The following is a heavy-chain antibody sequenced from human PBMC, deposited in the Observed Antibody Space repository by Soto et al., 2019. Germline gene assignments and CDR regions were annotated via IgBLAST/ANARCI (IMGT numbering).Heavy chain of an antibody. CDR1: GGSISSSNYY. V-gene: IGHV4-30-4*01. D-gene: IGHD6-25*01. J-gene: IGHJ5*02. CDR3: ASELDGYNPLVS. Sequence: QVQLQESGPGLVKPSQTLSLTCTVSGGSISSSNYYWSWVRQPPGKGLEWIGYIYYSGNTYFNPSLKSRLTFSVDTSKNQFSLKLSSVTAADTAVYFCASELDGYNPLVSWGQGTLVTVSS. CDR2: IYYSGNT.